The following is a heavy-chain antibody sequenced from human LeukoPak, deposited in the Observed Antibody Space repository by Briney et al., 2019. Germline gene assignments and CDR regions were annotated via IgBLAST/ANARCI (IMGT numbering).Heavy chain of an antibody. Sequence: GGSLRLSCAASGFTFSSYWMSWVRQAPGKGLEWVASIKQDGSEKYYVDSVRCRFTISRDNAKNSLYLQMNSLRAEDTAVYYCARERGMFDYWGQGTLVTVSS. CDR1: GFTFSSYW. CDR3: ARERGMFDY. J-gene: IGHJ4*02. D-gene: IGHD6-13*01. V-gene: IGHV3-7*03. CDR2: IKQDGSEK.